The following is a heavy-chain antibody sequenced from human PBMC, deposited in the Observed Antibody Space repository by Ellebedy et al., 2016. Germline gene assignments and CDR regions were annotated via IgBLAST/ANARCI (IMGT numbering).Heavy chain of an antibody. D-gene: IGHD3-22*01. CDR1: GYTFTGYY. CDR3: ARGPYYDSSGGGMDV. CDR2: MNPNSGNT. J-gene: IGHJ6*02. Sequence: ASVKVSCKASGYTFTGYYIHWVRQAPGQGLEWMGWMNPNSGNTGYAQKFQGRVTMTRNTSISTAYMELSSLRSEDTAVYYCARGPYYDSSGGGMDVWGQGTTVTVSS. V-gene: IGHV1-8*02.